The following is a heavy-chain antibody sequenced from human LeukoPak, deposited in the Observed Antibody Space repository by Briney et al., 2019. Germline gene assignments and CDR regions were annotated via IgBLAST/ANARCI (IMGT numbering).Heavy chain of an antibody. Sequence: SVKVSCKASGYTFTGYYMHWVRQAPGQGLEWMGWINPNSGGTNYAQKFQDRVTMTRDTSISTAYMELSRLRSDDTAVYYCARDRGSSYDILTGYDPWGQGTLVTVSS. D-gene: IGHD3-9*01. V-gene: IGHV1-2*02. CDR3: ARDRGSSYDILTGYDP. CDR1: GYTFTGYY. CDR2: INPNSGGT. J-gene: IGHJ5*02.